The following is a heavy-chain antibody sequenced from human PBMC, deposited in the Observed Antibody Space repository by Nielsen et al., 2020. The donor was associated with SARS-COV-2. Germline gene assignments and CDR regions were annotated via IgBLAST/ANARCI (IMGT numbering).Heavy chain of an antibody. J-gene: IGHJ4*02. CDR3: AKIGGDVPAADY. CDR1: GFTFDDNA. V-gene: IGHV3-9*01. Sequence: SLKISCAASGFTFDDNAMHWVRQAPGKGLEWVSGIGWNSGSIAYADSVKGRFTISRDNAKNSLYLQMNRLRAEDTALYYCAKIGGDVPAADYWGQGTLVTVSS. CDR2: IGWNSGSI. D-gene: IGHD2-2*01.